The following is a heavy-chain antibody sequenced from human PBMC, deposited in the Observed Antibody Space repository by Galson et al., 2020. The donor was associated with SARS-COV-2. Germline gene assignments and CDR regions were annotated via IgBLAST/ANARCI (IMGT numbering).Heavy chain of an antibody. CDR2: IRSKAYGGTT. CDR3: TREGSSGWYWPREWKSMDV. V-gene: IGHV3-49*03. Sequence: GESLKISCTASGFTFGDYAMSWFRQAPGKGLEWVGFIRSKAYGGTTEYAASVKGRFTISRDDSKSIAYLQMNSLKTEDTAVYYCTREGSSGWYWPREWKSMDVWGQGTTVTVSS. J-gene: IGHJ6*02. D-gene: IGHD6-19*01. CDR1: GFTFGDYA.